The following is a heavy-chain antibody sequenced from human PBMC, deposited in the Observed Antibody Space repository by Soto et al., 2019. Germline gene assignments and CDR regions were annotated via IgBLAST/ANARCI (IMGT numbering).Heavy chain of an antibody. Sequence: GGSLRHSWGASGFTFSTYVMQWVREAPGKGLEWVAVISYDGYLKYYVDAVKGRFTVARDNSKNTLFLEMNSLRVEDTAVYFCAKDFKVSGSHYGTLNYYYGMDVWGQGTTVTVSS. D-gene: IGHD3-10*01. CDR3: AKDFKVSGSHYGTLNYYYGMDV. J-gene: IGHJ6*02. V-gene: IGHV3-30*18. CDR1: GFTFSTYV. CDR2: ISYDGYLK.